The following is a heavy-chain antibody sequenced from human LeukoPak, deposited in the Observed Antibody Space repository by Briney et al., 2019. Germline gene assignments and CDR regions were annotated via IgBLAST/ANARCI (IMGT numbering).Heavy chain of an antibody. D-gene: IGHD3-10*01. CDR2: ISGSGGST. J-gene: IGHJ4*02. CDR3: ARDAPDWGSGSYYDFDY. Sequence: GGSLRLSCAASGFTFSSYGMSWVRQAPGKGLEWVSAISGSGGSTYYADSVKGRFTISRDNAKNSLYLQMNSLRAEDTAVYHCARDAPDWGSGSYYDFDYWGQGTLVTVSS. CDR1: GFTFSSYG. V-gene: IGHV3-23*01.